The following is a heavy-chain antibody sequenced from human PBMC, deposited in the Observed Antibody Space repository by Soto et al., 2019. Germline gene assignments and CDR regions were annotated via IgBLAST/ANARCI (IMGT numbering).Heavy chain of an antibody. Sequence: EVQLVESGGGVVQPGGSLRLSCAASGFTFSNYWMSWVRQAPGKGLEWVANIKKDETEEYYVDSVKGRFTISRDNAKNSLFLQMNSLRAEDTAVYYCAAYCSSISCTPFHGYSWGQGTLVTVSS. V-gene: IGHV3-7*03. D-gene: IGHD2-2*01. CDR2: IKKDETEE. J-gene: IGHJ4*02. CDR1: GFTFSNYW. CDR3: AAYCSSISCTPFHGYS.